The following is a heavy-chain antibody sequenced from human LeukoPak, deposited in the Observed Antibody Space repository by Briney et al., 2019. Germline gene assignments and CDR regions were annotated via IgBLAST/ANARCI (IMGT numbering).Heavy chain of an antibody. V-gene: IGHV4-31*03. CDR3: ARDLDSSGFDY. J-gene: IGHJ4*02. CDR1: GGSISSGGYY. D-gene: IGHD3-22*01. Sequence: SETLSLTCTVSGGSISSGGYYWSWVRQHPGKGLEWIGYIYYSGSTYYNPSLKSRVTISVDTSKNQFSLKLSSVTAADTAVYYCARDLDSSGFDYWGQGTLVTVSS. CDR2: IYYSGST.